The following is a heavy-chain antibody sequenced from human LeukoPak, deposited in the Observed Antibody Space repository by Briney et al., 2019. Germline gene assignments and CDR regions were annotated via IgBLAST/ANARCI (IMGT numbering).Heavy chain of an antibody. CDR1: GGTFSSYA. J-gene: IGHJ3*02. CDR2: IIPIFGTA. Sequence: ASVKVSCKASGGTFSSYAISWVRQAPGQGLEWMGGIIPIFGTANYAQKFQGRVTITADESTSTAYMELSSLRSEDTAVYYCARDGLAADAFDIWGQGTMVTVSS. CDR3: ARDGLAADAFDI. D-gene: IGHD2-15*01. V-gene: IGHV1-69*13.